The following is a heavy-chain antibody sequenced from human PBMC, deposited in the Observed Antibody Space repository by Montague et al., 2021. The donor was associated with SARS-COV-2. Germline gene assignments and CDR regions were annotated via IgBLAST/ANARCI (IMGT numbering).Heavy chain of an antibody. Sequence: ESLSLTCTVSAGSINNYYWSWIRQSAGTGLEWIGRIYPCGDTNYNPSLKSRVTVSVDTSKSQFSLNLNSLTVADTAVYYCASAYGSGYYGFDYWGQGIPVTVSS. CDR2: IYPCGDT. V-gene: IGHV4-4*07. CDR3: ASAYGSGYYGFDY. J-gene: IGHJ4*02. D-gene: IGHD3-10*01. CDR1: AGSINNYY.